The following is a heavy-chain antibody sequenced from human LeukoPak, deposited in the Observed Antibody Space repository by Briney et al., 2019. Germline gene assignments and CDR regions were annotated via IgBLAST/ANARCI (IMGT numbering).Heavy chain of an antibody. J-gene: IGHJ5*01. CDR1: GGSISTYY. Sequence: PSETLSFTCTVSGGSISTYYWTWIRQPAGKGLEWIGRIHTSGSTNYNPSLKSRVTLSVDTSKNRFPLKLNSVTAADTAVYYCARGSHWFDYWGQGTLVTVSS. D-gene: IGHD6-19*01. CDR3: ARGSHWFDY. CDR2: IHTSGST. V-gene: IGHV4-4*07.